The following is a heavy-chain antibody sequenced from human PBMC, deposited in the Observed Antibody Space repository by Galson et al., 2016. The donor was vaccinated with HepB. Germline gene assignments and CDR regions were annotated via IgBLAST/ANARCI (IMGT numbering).Heavy chain of an antibody. Sequence: PALVKPTQTLTLTCTFSGFSLSTSGVGVGWIRQPPGRALEWLALIFWNDDKRYSPSLKSRLTITKDTSNNHVVLTVTNMDPVYTATYYCARFGTEITPGGPFDSWGQGTLVTVSS. V-gene: IGHV2-5*01. J-gene: IGHJ4*02. CDR1: GFSLSTSGVG. CDR2: IFWNDDK. CDR3: ARFGTEITPGGPFDS. D-gene: IGHD4-23*01.